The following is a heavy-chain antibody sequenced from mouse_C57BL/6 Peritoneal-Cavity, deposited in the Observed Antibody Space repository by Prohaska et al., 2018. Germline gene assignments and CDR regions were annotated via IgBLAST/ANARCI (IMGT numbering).Heavy chain of an antibody. CDR1: GFTFSGFW. V-gene: IGHV11-2*01. J-gene: IGHJ1*03. CDR3: MRYGNYWYFDV. D-gene: IGHD2-1*01. Sequence: EVQLLETGGGLVQPGGSRGLSCEGSGFTFSGFWMSWVRQTPGKTLEWIGDINSDGSAINYATTIKDRFTIFRDNDKSTLYLQMINVRSEDTATYFCMRYGNYWYFDVWGTGTTVTVSS. CDR2: INSDGSAI.